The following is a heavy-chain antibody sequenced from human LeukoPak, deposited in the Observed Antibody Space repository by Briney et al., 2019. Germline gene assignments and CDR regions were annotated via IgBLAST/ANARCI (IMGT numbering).Heavy chain of an antibody. Sequence: GGSLRLSCAASGFTVSSYAMGWVRQAPGKRLDWVSGIGSDGDTYHADSVKGRFAISRDNSKNTLYLQMNSLRAEDTAIYYCAKSSEMATMFFDYWGQGTLVTVSS. CDR1: GFTVSSYA. D-gene: IGHD5-24*01. J-gene: IGHJ4*02. CDR2: IGSDGDT. CDR3: AKSSEMATMFFDY. V-gene: IGHV3-23*01.